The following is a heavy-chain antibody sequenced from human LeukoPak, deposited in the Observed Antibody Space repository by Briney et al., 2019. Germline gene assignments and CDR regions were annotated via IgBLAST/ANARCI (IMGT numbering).Heavy chain of an antibody. CDR3: ARALWFGEFPLDY. CDR2: VYYTGST. Sequence: SQTLSLTCTVSGGSISSGGYYWSWIRQPPGKGLEWIGHVYYTGSTNYNPSLKSRVTISVDTSKNQFSLKVNSVTAADTAVYYCARALWFGEFPLDYWGQGTLVTVSS. J-gene: IGHJ4*02. CDR1: GGSISSGGYY. D-gene: IGHD3-10*01. V-gene: IGHV4-61*08.